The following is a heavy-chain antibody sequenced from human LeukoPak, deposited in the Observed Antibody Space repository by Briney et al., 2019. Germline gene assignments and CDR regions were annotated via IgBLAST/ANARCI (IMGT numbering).Heavy chain of an antibody. Sequence: SQTLSLTCTIFGGSLNSGAYYWSWIRHHPGKGLEWIGYISYSGSTYYNPSLKSRISISGDTSKNQFSLNMSSVTAADTAVYYCARMPRGTVVATPYYFDYWGQGTLVTVSA. D-gene: IGHD2-21*02. CDR1: GGSLNSGAYY. J-gene: IGHJ4*02. CDR3: ARMPRGTVVATPYYFDY. CDR2: ISYSGST. V-gene: IGHV4-31*03.